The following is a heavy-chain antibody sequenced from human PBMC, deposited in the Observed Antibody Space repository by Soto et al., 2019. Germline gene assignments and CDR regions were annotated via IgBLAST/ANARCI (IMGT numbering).Heavy chain of an antibody. V-gene: IGHV4-39*01. J-gene: IGHJ4*02. CDR3: ARVEGLAAISYYSDF. CDR1: GDSINSDKYY. D-gene: IGHD3-9*01. Sequence: QLQESGPGLVKPSETLSLTCSVSGDSINSDKYYWGWIRQPPGKGLEWIGSIYYRGNTYYNPSLQTRVIISQDKSKSWFFLGLNAATAAASAVYFCARVEGLAAISYYSDFWGQGVQVTVSS. CDR2: IYYRGNT.